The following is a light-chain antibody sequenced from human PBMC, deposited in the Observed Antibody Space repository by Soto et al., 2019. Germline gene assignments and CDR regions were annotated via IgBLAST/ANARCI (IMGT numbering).Light chain of an antibody. CDR2: EVV. CDR1: SSDIGDYNY. CDR3: CSYTFSSTRV. Sequence: QSALTQPASVSGSPGQSITISCTGTSSDIGDYNYVSWYQQYPGKAPKLIIYEVVNRPSGVSNRFSGSKSGNTASLTISGLQPEDEADYYCCSYTFSSTRVFGGGTQLTVL. J-gene: IGLJ3*02. V-gene: IGLV2-14*01.